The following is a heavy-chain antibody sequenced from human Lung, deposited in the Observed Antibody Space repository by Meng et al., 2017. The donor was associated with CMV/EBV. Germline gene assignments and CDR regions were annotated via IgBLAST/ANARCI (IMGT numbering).Heavy chain of an antibody. CDR2: IRHDGTNK. V-gene: IGHV3-30*02. CDR3: AKDLLLFGGPNAYFDQ. CDR1: GFRFDDYG. D-gene: IGHD3-16*01. Sequence: GGSLRLXCAASGFRFDDYGMHWVRQTPGKGLEWVAFIRHDGTNKFYGASVKGRFTISRDNSKSTVYLQMNSLRPEETALYYCAKDLLLFGGPNAYFDQWGQGTXVTVSS. J-gene: IGHJ4*02.